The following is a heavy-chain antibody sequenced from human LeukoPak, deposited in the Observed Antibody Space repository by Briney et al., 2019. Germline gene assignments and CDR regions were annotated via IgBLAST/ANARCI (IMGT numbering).Heavy chain of an antibody. Sequence: GGSLRLSCAASGLTFTSYAMSWVRQAPGKGLEWVSGISASGDYKYYADSAKGRFTISRDNSKNTLYLHMSSLRAEDTAVYYCAKDDEYYYDSSGSADYWGQGTLVTVSS. CDR1: GLTFTSYA. CDR3: AKDDEYYYDSSGSADY. V-gene: IGHV3-23*01. D-gene: IGHD3-22*01. CDR2: ISASGDYK. J-gene: IGHJ4*02.